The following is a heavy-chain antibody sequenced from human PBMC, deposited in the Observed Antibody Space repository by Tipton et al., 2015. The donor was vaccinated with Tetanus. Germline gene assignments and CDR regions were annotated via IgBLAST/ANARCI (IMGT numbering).Heavy chain of an antibody. CDR2: INPSGST. CDR3: ARGSKGSTAWFPDHYGMDA. D-gene: IGHD6-19*01. Sequence: TLSLTCAVYGGSFSGYYWTWIRQPPVKGLEWIGEINPSGSTNYNPSLKSRVTISVDTSKNRVSLKLNSVTAADTAVYYCARGSKGSTAWFPDHYGMDAWGQGTTVTVSS. CDR1: GGSFSGYY. J-gene: IGHJ6*02. V-gene: IGHV4-34*01.